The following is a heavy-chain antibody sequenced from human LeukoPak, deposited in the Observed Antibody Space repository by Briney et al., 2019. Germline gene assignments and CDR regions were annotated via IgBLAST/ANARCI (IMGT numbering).Heavy chain of an antibody. D-gene: IGHD3-10*01. J-gene: IGHJ4*02. CDR1: GFTFSSYA. Sequence: GRSLRLSCAASGFTFSSYAMHWVRQAPGKGLEWVAVISYDGSNKYYADSVKGRFTISRDNSKNTLYLQMNSLRAEDTAVYYCARDQQYYYGSGSYYNDPKFDYWGQGTLVTVSS. CDR3: ARDQQYYYGSGSYYNDPKFDY. V-gene: IGHV3-30-3*01. CDR2: ISYDGSNK.